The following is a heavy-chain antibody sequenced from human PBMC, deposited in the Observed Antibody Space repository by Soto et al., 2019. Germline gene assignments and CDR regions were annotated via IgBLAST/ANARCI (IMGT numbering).Heavy chain of an antibody. CDR1: GYTFTSYA. J-gene: IGHJ3*02. V-gene: IGHV1-3*01. CDR3: AREASSPVWSYAFDI. CDR2: INAGNGNT. D-gene: IGHD6-13*01. Sequence: ASVKFSCKASGYTFTSYAMHWVRQAPGQRLEWMGWINAGNGNTKYSQKFQGRVTITRDTSASTAYMELSSLRSEDTAVYYCAREASSPVWSYAFDIWGQGTMVTVSS.